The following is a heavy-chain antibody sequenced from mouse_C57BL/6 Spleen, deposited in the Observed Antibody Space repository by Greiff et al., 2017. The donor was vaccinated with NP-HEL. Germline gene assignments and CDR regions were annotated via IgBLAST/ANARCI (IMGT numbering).Heavy chain of an antibody. Sequence: VQLKQSGPELVKPGASVKMSCKASGYTFTDYNMHWVKQSHGKSLEWIGYINPNNGGTSYNQKFKGKATLTVNKSSSTAYMELRSLTSEDSAVYYCARGPGGSSFDYWGQGTTLTVSS. CDR1: GYTFTDYN. J-gene: IGHJ2*01. V-gene: IGHV1-22*01. CDR3: ARGPGGSSFDY. CDR2: INPNNGGT. D-gene: IGHD1-1*01.